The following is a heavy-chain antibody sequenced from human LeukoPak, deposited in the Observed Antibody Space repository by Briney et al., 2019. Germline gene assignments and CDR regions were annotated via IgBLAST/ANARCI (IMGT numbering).Heavy chain of an antibody. CDR2: ITNSGNSK. V-gene: IGHV3-48*02. D-gene: IGHD3-16*01. CDR1: EFTFSSYS. J-gene: IGHJ4*02. CDR3: ARIMITFGGVHPPLDY. Sequence: GGSLRLSCAASEFTFSSYSMNWVRQAPGKGLEWVSYITNSGNSKSYADSVKGRFTISRDNTKNSLYLQMNGLRDEDTAVYYCARIMITFGGVHPPLDYWGQGTLVTVSS.